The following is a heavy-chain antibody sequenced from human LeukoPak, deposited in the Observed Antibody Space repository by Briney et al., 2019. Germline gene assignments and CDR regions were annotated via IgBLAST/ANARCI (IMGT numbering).Heavy chain of an antibody. D-gene: IGHD1-14*01. Sequence: GGSLTLSCAASQISNWVRQAPGKGLEWVAYILDTGSTTSYADSVKGRFTISRDNAKPSLYLHMNSLRDEDTAVYYCARSPRNPKVYFDYWGQGALVTVSP. CDR1: QIS. V-gene: IGHV3-48*02. CDR3: ARSPRNPKVYFDY. CDR2: ILDTGSTT. J-gene: IGHJ4*02.